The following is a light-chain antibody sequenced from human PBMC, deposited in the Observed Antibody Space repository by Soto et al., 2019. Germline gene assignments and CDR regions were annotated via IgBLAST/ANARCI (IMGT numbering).Light chain of an antibody. J-gene: IGKJ4*01. V-gene: IGKV1-5*03. CDR3: QQYDGYSGLT. Sequence: DIQLTQSPSTLSASVGDRVTITCRASQSISYWLAWYQQKAGKAPKLLIYTASNLNSGVPSRFSGSGSGTEFTLTISRLQPDDFATYHCQQYDGYSGLTFGGGTKVEIK. CDR2: TAS. CDR1: QSISYW.